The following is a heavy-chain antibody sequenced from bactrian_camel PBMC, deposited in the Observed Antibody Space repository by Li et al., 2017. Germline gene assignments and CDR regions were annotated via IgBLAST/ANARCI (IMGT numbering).Heavy chain of an antibody. Sequence: QVQLVESGGDSVEAGGSLRLSCAVSGYFSKRCMAWFRQAPGEERETIATVYTGTYTGPDTNVYADSVKGRLTISRDNAKRTVYLQMNNLRPEDTATYYCTKDRSYGTRNWVQSTRGQ. D-gene: IGHD3*01. CDR3: TKDRSYGTRNWVQST. CDR1: GYFSKRC. CDR2: VYTGTYTGP. V-gene: IGHV3S1*01. J-gene: IGHJ2*01.